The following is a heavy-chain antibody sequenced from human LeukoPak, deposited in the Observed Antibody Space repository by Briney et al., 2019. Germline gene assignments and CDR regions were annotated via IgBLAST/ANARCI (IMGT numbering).Heavy chain of an antibody. CDR1: GYTFTSYD. CDR3: ARAYYYYYYMDV. Sequence: ASVKVSCRASGYTFTSYDINWVRQATGQGLGWMGWMSLNSGNTGYAQKFQGRVTITRNTSISTAYMELSSLRSEDTAVYYCARAYYYYYYMDVWGKGTTVTVSS. J-gene: IGHJ6*03. V-gene: IGHV1-8*03. CDR2: MSLNSGNT.